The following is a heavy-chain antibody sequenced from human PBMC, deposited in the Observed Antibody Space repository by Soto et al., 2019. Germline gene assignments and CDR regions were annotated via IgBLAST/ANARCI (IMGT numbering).Heavy chain of an antibody. CDR2: INPKTGSA. Sequence: QVQLVQSGAEVKMPGASVKVSCKASGYTFTDYYVHWMRQDPGQGLEWVSWINPKTGSALYAQKFQGRVTMTRDTSINTAYMEVTSLTSDDTAVYYCARTPQSAHHDSWGQGTLVTVSS. CDR1: GYTFTDYY. J-gene: IGHJ4*02. V-gene: IGHV1-2*02. D-gene: IGHD6-6*01. CDR3: ARTPQSAHHDS.